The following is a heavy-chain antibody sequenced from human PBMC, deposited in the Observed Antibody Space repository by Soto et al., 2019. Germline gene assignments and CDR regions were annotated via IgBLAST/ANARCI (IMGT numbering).Heavy chain of an antibody. J-gene: IGHJ4*02. CDR2: INPGDSET. V-gene: IGHV5-51*01. D-gene: IGHD1-20*01. CDR1: GDSVSNYW. Sequence: VASVKISCKASGDSVSNYWIGWVRQMPWKGLEWMAIINPGDSETRYSPSFQGQVTISADKSLSTAYLQWSSLKASDTAMYYCARPSNNCVAYWGQGALVTVSS. CDR3: ARPSNNCVAY.